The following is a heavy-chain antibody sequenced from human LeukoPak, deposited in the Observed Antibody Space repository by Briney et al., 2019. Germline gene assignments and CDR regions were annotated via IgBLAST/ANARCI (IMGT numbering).Heavy chain of an antibody. J-gene: IGHJ3*02. CDR2: IRYDGSNK. V-gene: IGHV3-30*02. CDR3: AKDLSARGDAFDI. D-gene: IGHD6-6*01. Sequence: QPGGSLRLSCAASGLTFSSYGMHWVRQAPGKGLEWVAFIRYDGSNKYYADSVKGRFTISRDNSKNTLYLQMNSLRPEDTAVYHCAKDLSARGDAFDIWGQGTMVTVSS. CDR1: GLTFSSYG.